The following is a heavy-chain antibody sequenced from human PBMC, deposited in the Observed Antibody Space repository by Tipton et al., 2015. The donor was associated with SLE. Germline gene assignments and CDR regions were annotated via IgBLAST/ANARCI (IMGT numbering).Heavy chain of an antibody. CDR2: IYYSGTT. Sequence: LRLSCTVSGDSISSDSHYWGWIRQPPGEGLEWIGCIYYSGTTFYNPSLKSRVTISVDTSKNQSSLKLNSVTAADSAVYYCARLGVTTDAFDIWGQGTLVTVSS. CDR1: GDSISSDSHY. J-gene: IGHJ3*02. V-gene: IGHV4-39*01. D-gene: IGHD4-17*01. CDR3: ARLGVTTDAFDI.